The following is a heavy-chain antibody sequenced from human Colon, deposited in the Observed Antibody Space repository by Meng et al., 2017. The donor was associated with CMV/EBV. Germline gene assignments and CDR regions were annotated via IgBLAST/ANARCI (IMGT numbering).Heavy chain of an antibody. D-gene: IGHD1-7*01. CDR2: ISGSANDT. CDR3: ANGLHKWNSLFDY. Sequence: VQVLGVGGGLVPPGGSLSLACTGARFSFSNYARTRVPQAKGKGLVWVTVISGSANDTCYADSVKGRFTISRDNSNNTLYLQMSRLGGDDTAVYYCANGLHKWNSLFDYSGQGTLVTVSS. V-gene: IGHV3-23*01. J-gene: IGHJ4*02. CDR1: RFSFSNYA.